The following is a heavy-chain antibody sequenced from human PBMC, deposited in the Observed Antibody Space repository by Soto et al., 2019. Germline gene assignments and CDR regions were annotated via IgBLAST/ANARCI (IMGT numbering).Heavy chain of an antibody. Sequence: QVQLVQSGAEVKKPGASVKVSCKASGYTFTSYYMHWVRQAPGQGLEWMGIINPSGGSTSYAQKFQDRVTMTRDTSTSTVYMELSSLRSEDTAVYYCGVTVVPAAFGRIDYWGQGTLVTVSS. CDR3: GVTVVPAAFGRIDY. J-gene: IGHJ4*02. CDR2: INPSGGST. D-gene: IGHD2-2*01. CDR1: GYTFTSYY. V-gene: IGHV1-46*01.